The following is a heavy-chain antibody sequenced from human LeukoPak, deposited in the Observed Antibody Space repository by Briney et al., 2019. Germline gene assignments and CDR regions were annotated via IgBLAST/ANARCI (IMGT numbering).Heavy chain of an antibody. V-gene: IGHV3-33*01. D-gene: IGHD6-6*01. CDR3: ARVGSSSSLFFDY. J-gene: IGHJ4*02. Sequence: GGSLRLSCAASGFTFSSYGMHWVRQAPGKGLEWVAVIWYDGSNKYYADSVKRRFTISRDNSKNTLYLQMNSLRAEDTAVYYCARVGSSSSLFFDYWGQGTLVTVSS. CDR1: GFTFSSYG. CDR2: IWYDGSNK.